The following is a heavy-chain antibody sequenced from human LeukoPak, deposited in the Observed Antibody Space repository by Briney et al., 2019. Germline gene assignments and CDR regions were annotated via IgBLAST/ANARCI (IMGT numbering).Heavy chain of an antibody. Sequence: GESLKISCKGSGYSFTSYWIGWVRQMPGKGLEWMGRIDPSDSYTNYSPSLQGHVTISADKSISTAYLQWSSLKASDTAMYYCARRGDSSGYSLDYWGQGTLVTVSS. J-gene: IGHJ4*02. D-gene: IGHD3-22*01. CDR3: ARRGDSSGYSLDY. CDR1: GYSFTSYW. CDR2: IDPSDSYT. V-gene: IGHV5-10-1*01.